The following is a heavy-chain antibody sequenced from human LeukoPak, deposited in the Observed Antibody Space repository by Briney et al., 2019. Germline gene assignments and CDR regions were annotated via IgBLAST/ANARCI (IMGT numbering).Heavy chain of an antibody. Sequence: SQTLSLTCAVSGGSISSGGYSWSWIRQPPGKGLEWIGYIYHSGSTYYNPSLKSRVTISVDRSKNQFSLKLSSVTAADTAVYYCARGRVYSSGYYYVPEFDAFGIWGQGTMVTVSS. V-gene: IGHV4-30-2*02. CDR1: GGSISSGGYS. CDR3: ARGRVYSSGYYYVPEFDAFGI. CDR2: IYHSGST. D-gene: IGHD3-22*01. J-gene: IGHJ3*02.